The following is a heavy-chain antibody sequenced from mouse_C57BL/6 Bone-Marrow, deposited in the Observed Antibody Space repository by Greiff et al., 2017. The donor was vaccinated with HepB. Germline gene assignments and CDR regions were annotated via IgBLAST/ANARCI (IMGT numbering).Heavy chain of an antibody. Sequence: EVKLQESGGGLVQPKGSLKLSCAASGFSFNTYAMNWVRQAPGKGLEWVARIRSKSNNYATYYADSVKDRFTISRDDSESMLYLQMNNLKTEDTAMYYCVGGPEGAMDYWGQGTSVTVSS. CDR1: GFSFNTYA. J-gene: IGHJ4*01. D-gene: IGHD3-3*01. CDR3: VGGPEGAMDY. V-gene: IGHV10-1*01. CDR2: IRSKSNNYAT.